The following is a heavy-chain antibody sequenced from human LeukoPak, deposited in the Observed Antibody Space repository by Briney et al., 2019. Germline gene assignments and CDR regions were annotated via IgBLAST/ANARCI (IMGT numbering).Heavy chain of an antibody. CDR1: GGSFSGYY. CDR2: INHSGST. Sequence: SETLSLTCAVYGGSFSGYYWSWIRQPPGKGLEWIGEINHSGSTNYNPSLKSRVTISVDTSKNQFSLKLSSVTAADTAVYYCAKDGDTAMVRRYGGKRGLDPWGQGTLVTVSS. CDR3: AKDGDTAMVRRYGGKRGLDP. D-gene: IGHD5-18*01. J-gene: IGHJ5*02. V-gene: IGHV4-34*01.